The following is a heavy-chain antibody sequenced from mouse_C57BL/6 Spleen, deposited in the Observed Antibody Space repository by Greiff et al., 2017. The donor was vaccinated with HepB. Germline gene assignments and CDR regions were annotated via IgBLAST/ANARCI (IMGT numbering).Heavy chain of an antibody. CDR2: INNDGSST. V-gene: IGHV5-16*01. CDR1: GFTFSDYY. Sequence: EVMLVESEGGLVQPGSSMKLSCTASGFTFSDYYMAWVRQVPEKGLEWVANINNDGSSTYYLDSLKSRFIISRDNAKNILYLQMSSLKSEDTATYYCARDYDYGYFDVWGTGTTVTVSS. J-gene: IGHJ1*03. CDR3: ARDYDYGYFDV. D-gene: IGHD2-3*01.